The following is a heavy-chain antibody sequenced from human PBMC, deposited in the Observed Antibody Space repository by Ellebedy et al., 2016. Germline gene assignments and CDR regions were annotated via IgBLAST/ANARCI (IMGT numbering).Heavy chain of an antibody. CDR1: GFTFGSYA. Sequence: GESLKISXAASGFTFGSYAMSWVRQAPGKGLEWVSTTRGSGGGSFYADSVKGRFTISRDNAKNSLSLQMSSLGVEDTALYYCASLGGGYYYYYWGRGVQVTVSS. V-gene: IGHV3-23*01. CDR3: ASLGGGYYYYY. D-gene: IGHD3-22*01. J-gene: IGHJ4*02. CDR2: TRGSGGGS.